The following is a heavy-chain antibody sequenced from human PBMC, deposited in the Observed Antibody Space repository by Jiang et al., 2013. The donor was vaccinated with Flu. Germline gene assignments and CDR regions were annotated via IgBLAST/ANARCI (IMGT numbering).Heavy chain of an antibody. CDR1: GFIFNNAW. CDR3: TTRYCSGGRCFGLDY. Sequence: QLLESGGDLVKPGGSLRLSCAASGFIFNNAWMTWVRQAPGKGLEWVGRIKGKTEGGTTDYAAPVKGRFTISKDDSENTLYLQMNSLKTEDTAVYYCTTRYCSGGRCFGLDYWGQGTLVTVSS. CDR2: IKGKTEGGTT. J-gene: IGHJ4*02. V-gene: IGHV3-15*07. D-gene: IGHD2-15*01.